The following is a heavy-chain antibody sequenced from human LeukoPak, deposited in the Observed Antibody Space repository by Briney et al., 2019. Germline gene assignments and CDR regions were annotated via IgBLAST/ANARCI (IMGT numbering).Heavy chain of an antibody. CDR1: GFTFTDYY. D-gene: IGHD1-26*01. Sequence: GGSLRLSCAASGFTFTDYYMSWIRQAPGKGLEWVSYITNSGTTIYYADSVKGRFTISRDNAKNSLYLQMNSLRAEDTAVYYCARAPGRLRSSYYFDYWGQGTLVTVSS. V-gene: IGHV3-11*01. J-gene: IGHJ4*02. CDR3: ARAPGRLRSSYYFDY. CDR2: ITNSGTTI.